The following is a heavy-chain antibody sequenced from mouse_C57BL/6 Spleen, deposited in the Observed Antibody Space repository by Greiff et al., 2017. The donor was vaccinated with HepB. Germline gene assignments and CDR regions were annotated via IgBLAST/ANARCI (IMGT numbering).Heavy chain of an antibody. V-gene: IGHV1-59*01. CDR1: GYTFTSYW. CDR3: ARYVDDSPYWSFDV. Sequence: QVQLQQPGAELVRPGTSVKLSCKASGYTFTSYWMHWVKQRPGQGLEWIGVIDPSDSYTNYNQKFKGKATLTVDTSSSTAYMQLSSLTSEDSAVYYCARYVDDSPYWSFDVWGTGTTVTVSS. D-gene: IGHD2-12*01. J-gene: IGHJ1*03. CDR2: IDPSDSYT.